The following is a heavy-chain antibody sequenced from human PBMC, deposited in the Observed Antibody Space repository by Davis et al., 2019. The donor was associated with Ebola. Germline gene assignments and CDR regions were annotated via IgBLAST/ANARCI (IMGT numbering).Heavy chain of an antibody. Sequence: PSETLSLTCTVSGGSISRGGSYWSCVRQVPGKGLEWIGYIYYSGSTYYKPSLKSRVTISLDTSKNQFSLNLRSVTAADTAVYYCARDLRYDSSGSDYYFYMDVWGKGTTVTVSS. CDR1: GGSISRGGSY. V-gene: IGHV4-31*03. J-gene: IGHJ6*03. CDR3: ARDLRYDSSGSDYYFYMDV. CDR2: IYYSGST. D-gene: IGHD3-22*01.